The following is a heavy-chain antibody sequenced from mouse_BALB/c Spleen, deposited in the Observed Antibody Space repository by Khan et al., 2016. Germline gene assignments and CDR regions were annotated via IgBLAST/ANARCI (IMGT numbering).Heavy chain of an antibody. Sequence: EVQLQESGPGLVKPSQSLSLTCTVTGYSITSDYAWNWIRQFPGNKLEWMGYISYSASTSYNPSSKSRISITRDTSQNQFFLQLNSVTTEDTATYYCAGAGKMITSWFAYWGQGTLVTVSA. CDR1: GYSITSDYA. D-gene: IGHD2-4*01. V-gene: IGHV3-2*02. CDR2: ISYSAST. CDR3: AGAGKMITSWFAY. J-gene: IGHJ3*01.